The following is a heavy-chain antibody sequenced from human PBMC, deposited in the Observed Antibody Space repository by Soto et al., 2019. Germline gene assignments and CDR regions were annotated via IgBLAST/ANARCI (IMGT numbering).Heavy chain of an antibody. CDR2: IIPIFGTA. Sequence: AASVKVSCKASGGTFSSYAISWVRQAPGQGLEWMGGIIPIFGTANYAQKFQGRVTITADESTSTAYMELSSLRSEDTAVYYCAITIFGVVIIRYYGMDVWGQGTTVTV. V-gene: IGHV1-69*13. D-gene: IGHD3-3*01. J-gene: IGHJ6*02. CDR3: AITIFGVVIIRYYGMDV. CDR1: GGTFSSYA.